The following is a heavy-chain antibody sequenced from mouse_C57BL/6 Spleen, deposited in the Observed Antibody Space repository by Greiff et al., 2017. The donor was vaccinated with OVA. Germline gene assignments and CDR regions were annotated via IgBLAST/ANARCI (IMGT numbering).Heavy chain of an antibody. V-gene: IGHV1-55*01. D-gene: IGHD2-3*01. CDR1: GYTFTSYW. CDR3: ARLGYDGYHGFAY. Sequence: QVQLQQSGAELVKPGASVKMSCKASGYTFTSYWITWVKQRPGQGLGWIGDIYPGSGSSNYNEKFKSKATLTVATSSSTAYMQLSSLTSEDSAVYYCARLGYDGYHGFAYWGQGTLVTVSA. J-gene: IGHJ3*01. CDR2: IYPGSGSS.